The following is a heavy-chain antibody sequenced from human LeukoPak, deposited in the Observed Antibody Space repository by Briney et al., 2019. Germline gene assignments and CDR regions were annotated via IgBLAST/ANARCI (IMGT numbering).Heavy chain of an antibody. J-gene: IGHJ5*02. CDR2: INPRGGST. V-gene: IGHV1-46*01. CDR1: GYTFTKYF. D-gene: IGHD2-21*02. CDR3: ARRDCVGDCYSNWFDP. Sequence: ASVKVSCKASGYTFTKYFMHWVRQAPGQGLKWMGIINPRGGSTGYAQKFQGRITMTTDMSTRTVYMELSSLESEDTAVYYCARRDCVGDCYSNWFDPWGQGTLVTVSS.